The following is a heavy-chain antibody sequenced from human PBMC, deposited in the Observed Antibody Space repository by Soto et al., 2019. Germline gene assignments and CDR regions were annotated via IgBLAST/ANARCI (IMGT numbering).Heavy chain of an antibody. CDR3: ARGRARVTITGTSYYYYYGMDV. D-gene: IGHD1-7*01. V-gene: IGHV1-69*01. Sequence: QVQLVQSGAEVKKPGSSVKVSCKASGGTFSSYAISWVRQAPGQGLEWMGGIIPIFGTANYAQKFQGIVTNAADESTSTAYMELSSLRSEDTAVYYCARGRARVTITGTSYYYYYGMDVWGQGTTVTVSS. CDR1: GGTFSSYA. J-gene: IGHJ6*02. CDR2: IIPIFGTA.